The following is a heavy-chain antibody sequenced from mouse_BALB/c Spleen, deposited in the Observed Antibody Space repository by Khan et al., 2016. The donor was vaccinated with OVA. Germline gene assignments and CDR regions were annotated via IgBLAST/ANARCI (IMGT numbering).Heavy chain of an antibody. CDR3: ARQPYYHYNIMDY. V-gene: IGHV2-6-1*01. D-gene: IGHD2-10*01. CDR2: IWSDGST. CDR1: GFSLTNYG. Sequence: QVQLKESGPGLAAPSQSLSITCTISGFSLTNYGVHWVRQPPGKGLEWLVVIWSDGSTTYNSALKSRLTITKDNSQSQVFLKMNSLQTDDTAIYFGARQPYYHYNIMDYWGQGNSVTVSS. J-gene: IGHJ4*01.